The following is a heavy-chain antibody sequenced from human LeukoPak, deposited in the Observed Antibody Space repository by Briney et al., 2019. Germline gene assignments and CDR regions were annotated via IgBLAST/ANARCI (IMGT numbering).Heavy chain of an antibody. CDR2: IKQDGSEK. D-gene: IGHD6-13*01. CDR3: ARRSSSRGAYYYGMDV. V-gene: IGHV3-7*01. J-gene: IGHJ6*02. Sequence: GGSLRLSCAASGFTFSSYWMSWVRQAPGKGLEWVANIKQDGSEKYYVDSVRGRFTISRDNAKNSLYLQMNSLRAEDTAVYYCARRSSSRGAYYYGMDVWGQGTTVTVSS. CDR1: GFTFSSYW.